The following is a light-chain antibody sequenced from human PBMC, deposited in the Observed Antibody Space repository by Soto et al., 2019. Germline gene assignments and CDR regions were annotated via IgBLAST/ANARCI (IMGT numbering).Light chain of an antibody. CDR3: QQYSTYPMT. CDR1: QSVTTW. Sequence: EIQMTQSPSTLSASVGDRVPITCLSSQSVTTWLAWYQQKPGKAPKLLIYKASNLESGLPSRFTGSGSGTEFTLTISSLQSDDFATYYCQQYSTYPMTFGQGTRLEIK. CDR2: KAS. V-gene: IGKV1-5*03. J-gene: IGKJ5*01.